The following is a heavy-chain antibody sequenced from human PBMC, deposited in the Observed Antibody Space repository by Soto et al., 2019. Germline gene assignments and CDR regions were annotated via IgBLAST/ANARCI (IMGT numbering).Heavy chain of an antibody. V-gene: IGHV3-21*01. CDR3: ARDPTPPIDDYGDCNFDY. Sequence: PGGSLRLSCAASGFTFSSYSMNWVRQAPGKGLEWVSSISSSSSYIYYADSVKGRFTISRDNAKNSLYLQMNSLRAEDTAVYYCARDPTPPIDDYGDCNFDYWGQGTLVTVSS. J-gene: IGHJ4*02. D-gene: IGHD4-17*01. CDR2: ISSSSSYI. CDR1: GFTFSSYS.